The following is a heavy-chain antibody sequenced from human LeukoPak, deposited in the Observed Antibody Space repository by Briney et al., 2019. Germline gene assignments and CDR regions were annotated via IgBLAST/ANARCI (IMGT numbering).Heavy chain of an antibody. CDR2: IYHSGST. CDR1: GYSISSGYY. V-gene: IGHV4-38-2*02. D-gene: IGHD5-24*01. J-gene: IGHJ4*02. Sequence: PSETLSLTCTVSGYSISSGYYWGWIRQPPGKGLEWIGSIYHSGSTYYNPSLKSRVTISVDTSKNQFSLKLSSVTAADTAVYYCARDDEDGYNLIQPYYFDYWGQGTLVTVSS. CDR3: ARDDEDGYNLIQPYYFDY.